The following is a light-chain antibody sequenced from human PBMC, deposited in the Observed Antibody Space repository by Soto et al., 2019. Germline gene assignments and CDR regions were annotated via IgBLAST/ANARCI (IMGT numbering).Light chain of an antibody. CDR2: DAS. V-gene: IGKV3D-20*01. CDR1: QSVGSSY. J-gene: IGKJ4*01. CDR3: QQYGSPTLA. Sequence: EIVLTQSPATLSLSPGERATLSCGASQSVGSSYLAWYQQKPGLAPRLLIYDASSRATGIPDRFSGSGSGTDFTLTISRLEPEDFAVYYCQQYGSPTLAFGGGTKVEIK.